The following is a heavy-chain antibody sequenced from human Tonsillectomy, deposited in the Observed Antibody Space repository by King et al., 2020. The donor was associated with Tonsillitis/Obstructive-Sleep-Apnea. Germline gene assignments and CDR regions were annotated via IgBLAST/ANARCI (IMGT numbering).Heavy chain of an antibody. V-gene: IGHV1-46*01. CDR3: ARDISMSAAADYWYFDL. CDR2: INPSGGST. D-gene: IGHD6-13*01. J-gene: IGHJ2*01. CDR1: GYTFTSYY. Sequence: QLVQSGAEVKKPGASVKVSCKASGYTFTSYYMHWVRQAPGQGLEWMGIINPSGGSTSYAQKFQGRVTMTRDTSTSTVYMELSSLRSEDTAVYYCARDISMSAAADYWYFDLWGRGTLDTVSS.